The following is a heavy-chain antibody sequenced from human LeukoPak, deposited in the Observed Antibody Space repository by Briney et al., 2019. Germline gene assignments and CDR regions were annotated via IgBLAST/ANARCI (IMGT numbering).Heavy chain of an antibody. CDR1: GFTFSSYG. D-gene: IGHD6-13*01. J-gene: IGHJ6*03. CDR2: ISGSGGST. V-gene: IGHV3-23*01. CDR3: AKPARAAAGINYYYYMDV. Sequence: GGSLRLSCAASGFTFSSYGMSWVRQAPGKGLEWVSAISGSGGSTYYADSVKGRSTISRDNSKNTLYLQMNSLRAEDTAVYYCAKPARAAAGINYYYYMDVWGKGTTVTISS.